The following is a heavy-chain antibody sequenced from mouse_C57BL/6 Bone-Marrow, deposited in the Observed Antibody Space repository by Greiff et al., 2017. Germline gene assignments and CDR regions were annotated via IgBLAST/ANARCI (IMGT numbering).Heavy chain of an antibody. CDR1: GYTFTSYD. Sequence: QVQLQQSGPELVKPGASVKLSCKASGYTFTSYDINWVKQRPGQGLEWIGWIYPRGGSTKYNAKFKGKATLTVDTSSSTAYMELHSLTSADSAVYFCARDYGSSYWYFDVWGTGSTVTVSS. J-gene: IGHJ1*03. CDR3: ARDYGSSYWYFDV. D-gene: IGHD1-1*01. CDR2: IYPRGGST. V-gene: IGHV1-85*01.